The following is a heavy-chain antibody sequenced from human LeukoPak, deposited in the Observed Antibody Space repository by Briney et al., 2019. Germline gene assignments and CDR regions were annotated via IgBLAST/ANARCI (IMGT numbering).Heavy chain of an antibody. D-gene: IGHD4/OR15-4a*01. J-gene: IGHJ4*02. Sequence: SSETLSLTCAVYGGSFSGYYWSWIRQPPGEGLEWIGEINHSGSTNYNPSLKSRVTISVDTSKNQFSLKLSSVTAADTAVYYCASMVLSSWGQGTLVTVSS. CDR1: GGSFSGYY. V-gene: IGHV4-34*01. CDR3: ASMVLSS. CDR2: INHSGST.